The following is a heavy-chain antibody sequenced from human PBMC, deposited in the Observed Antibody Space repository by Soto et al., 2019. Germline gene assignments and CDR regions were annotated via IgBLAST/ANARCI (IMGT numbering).Heavy chain of an antibody. V-gene: IGHV1-18*01. Sequence: QGQLVQSGGEVKEPGASVRVSCKASGYTLINYGINWVRQAPGQGLEWLGWISPYNGKTEYAQKLQGRVTMTTDTSTSTVYMGLRGLRSDDTAVYYCAREQTKWLQDGCDMWGQGTMVTVSS. D-gene: IGHD5-18*01. J-gene: IGHJ3*02. CDR1: GYTLINYG. CDR3: AREQTKWLQDGCDM. CDR2: ISPYNGKT.